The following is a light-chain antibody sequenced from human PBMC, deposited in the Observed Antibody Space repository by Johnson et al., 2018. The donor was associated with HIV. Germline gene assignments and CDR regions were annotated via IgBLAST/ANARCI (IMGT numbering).Light chain of an antibody. CDR1: SSNIGRNA. CDR3: GTWDVSVYV. V-gene: IGLV1-44*01. Sequence: QSALTQPPSSSGTPGQRVTISCSGSSSNIGRNAVNWYQHLPGTAPNLLIYKHNQRPSGVPDRFSGSKSGTSASLAIRGLQAEDEADYYCGTWDVSVYVFGTGNKVTVL. CDR2: KHN. J-gene: IGLJ1*01.